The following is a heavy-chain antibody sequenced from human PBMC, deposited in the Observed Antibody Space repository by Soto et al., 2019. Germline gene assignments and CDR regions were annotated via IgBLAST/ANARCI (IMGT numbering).Heavy chain of an antibody. Sequence: GGSLRLSCAASGFTFSNYWMSWVRQAPGKGLEWVANIKQDGTEKWYVDSVKGRFTISRDNAKNSLYLQMNSLRVEDTAVYFCARGDYYDTSGPFSDAFDIWGQGAMVTVSS. CDR3: ARGDYYDTSGPFSDAFDI. J-gene: IGHJ3*02. D-gene: IGHD3-22*01. CDR2: IKQDGTEK. CDR1: GFTFSNYW. V-gene: IGHV3-7*04.